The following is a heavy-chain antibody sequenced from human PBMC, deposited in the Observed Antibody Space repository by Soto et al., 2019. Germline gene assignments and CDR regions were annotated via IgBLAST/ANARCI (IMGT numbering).Heavy chain of an antibody. CDR3: ARTPKGIAVAGNLAY. J-gene: IGHJ4*02. D-gene: IGHD6-19*01. Sequence: QVQLVESGGGGVQPGRSLRLSCAAAGFTCSSYAMHGGRQSPGKGLEWVAVISYDGRNKYYADSVKGLFTISRDNSKNTLYLQMNSLSAEDTAVYYCARTPKGIAVAGNLAYWGQGTLVTVSS. V-gene: IGHV3-30-3*01. CDR1: GFTCSSYA. CDR2: ISYDGRNK.